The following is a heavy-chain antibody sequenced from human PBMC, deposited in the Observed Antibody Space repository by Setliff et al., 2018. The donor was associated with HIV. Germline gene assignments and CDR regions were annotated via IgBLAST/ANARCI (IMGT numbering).Heavy chain of an antibody. D-gene: IGHD5-18*01. CDR1: GDSMSSGSYF. V-gene: IGHV4-39*01. CDR3: ARWKTSATSMVSGFDY. CDR2: IYYSGST. Sequence: SETLSLTCSVSGDSMSSGSYFWGWVRQTPGKGLEWIGNIYYSGSTYYNPSLKSRVTISVDTSKNQFSLKVSSVTAADTAVYYCARWKTSATSMVSGFDYWGQGTLVTVSS. J-gene: IGHJ4*02.